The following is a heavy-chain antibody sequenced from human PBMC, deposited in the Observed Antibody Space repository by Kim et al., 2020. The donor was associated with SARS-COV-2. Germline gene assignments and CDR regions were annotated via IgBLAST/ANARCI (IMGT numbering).Heavy chain of an antibody. CDR2: IYYSGST. V-gene: IGHV4-31*03. J-gene: IGHJ4*02. Sequence: SETLSLTCTVSGGSINNGDYYWTWIRQRPGKGLEWIGYIYYSGSTYYNPSLKSRVTISVDTSKNQFSLKLSSVTAADTAVYYCARDRPGGDSSGYFRVSYYFDYWGQGTLVTVSS. CDR3: ARDRPGGDSSGYFRVSYYFDY. CDR1: GGSINNGDYY. D-gene: IGHD3-22*01.